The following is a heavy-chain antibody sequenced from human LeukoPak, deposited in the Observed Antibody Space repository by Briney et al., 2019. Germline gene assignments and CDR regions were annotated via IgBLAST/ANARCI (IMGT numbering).Heavy chain of an antibody. CDR2: ISYSGST. D-gene: IGHD3-16*01. V-gene: IGHV4-39*01. Sequence: SETLSLTCTVPGGSISSRPYYWGWVRQPPGKRLEWIGSISYSGSTYYNASLKSRVTISVDTSKNHFSLRLSSVTAADTAVYYCATLEIGDYYFDYWGQGTLVTVSS. J-gene: IGHJ4*02. CDR1: GGSISSRPYY. CDR3: ATLEIGDYYFDY.